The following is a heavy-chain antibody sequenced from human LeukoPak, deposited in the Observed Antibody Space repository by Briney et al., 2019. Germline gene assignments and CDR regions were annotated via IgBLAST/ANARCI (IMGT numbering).Heavy chain of an antibody. CDR2: IYTSGST. CDR1: GGSISSYY. Sequence: PSETLSLTCTVSGGSISSYYWSWIRQPPGKGLEWIGYIYTSGSTNYNPSLKSRVTISVDTSKNQFSLKLSSVTAADTAVYYCARHLHVSGVDGDWFDPWGQGTLVSVSS. J-gene: IGHJ5*02. CDR3: ARHLHVSGVDGDWFDP. D-gene: IGHD2-21*01. V-gene: IGHV4-4*09.